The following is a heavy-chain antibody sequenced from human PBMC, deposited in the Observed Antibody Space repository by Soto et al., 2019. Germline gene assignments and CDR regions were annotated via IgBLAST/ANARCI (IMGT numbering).Heavy chain of an antibody. CDR1: GYNFPTYW. D-gene: IGHD5-12*01. CDR2: IYPGDSDV. J-gene: IGHJ6*02. V-gene: IGHV5-51*01. Sequence: GETLKISCKGSGYNFPTYWFAWVRQMPGKGLEWMGIIYPGDSDVRYSPSFQGRVIISADKSISTAFLQWSSLKASDTAMYYCARHEPSGYDWYYFYSHMHAWGQGTTVTVS. CDR3: ARHEPSGYDWYYFYSHMHA.